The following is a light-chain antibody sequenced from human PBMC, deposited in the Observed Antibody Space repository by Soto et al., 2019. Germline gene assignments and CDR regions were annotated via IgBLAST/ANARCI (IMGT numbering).Light chain of an antibody. V-gene: IGKV3-15*01. CDR3: HQRQSWPRT. CDR2: GAS. J-gene: IGKJ1*01. CDR1: QGVSRK. Sequence: DIVMTQSPATLSVAPGERVTFSCRASQGVSRKLAWYQHKPGQAPRILISGASTGATGIPARFSGSGSGTEFTLTISDVQPEDFEVYYCHQRQSWPRTFGQGTKVDIK.